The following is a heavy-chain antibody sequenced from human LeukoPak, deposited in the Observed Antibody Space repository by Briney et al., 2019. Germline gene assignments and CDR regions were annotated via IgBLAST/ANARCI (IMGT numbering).Heavy chain of an antibody. Sequence: SVKVSCKASGFTFTSSAMQWVRQARGQRLEWIGWIVVGSGNTNYAQKFQERVTITRDMSTSTAYMELSSLRSEDTAVYYCARGLSVVPAAFFDPWGQGTLVTVSS. J-gene: IGHJ5*02. D-gene: IGHD2-2*01. V-gene: IGHV1-58*02. CDR2: IVVGSGNT. CDR3: ARGLSVVPAAFFDP. CDR1: GFTFTSSA.